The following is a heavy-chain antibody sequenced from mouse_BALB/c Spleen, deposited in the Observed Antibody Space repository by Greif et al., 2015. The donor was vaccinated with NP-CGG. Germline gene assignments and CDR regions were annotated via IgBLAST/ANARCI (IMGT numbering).Heavy chain of an antibody. CDR2: IDPENGNT. D-gene: IGHD1-1*01. V-gene: IGHV14-1*02. J-gene: IGHJ4*01. CDR3: AVYYYGSSYGYAMDY. CDR1: GFNIKDYY. Sequence: VQLQQSGAELVRPGALVKLSCKAPGFNIKDYYMHWVKQRPEQGLEWIGWIDPENGNTIYDPKFQGKASITADTSSNTAYLQLSSLTSEDTAVYYCAVYYYGSSYGYAMDYWGQGTSVTVSS.